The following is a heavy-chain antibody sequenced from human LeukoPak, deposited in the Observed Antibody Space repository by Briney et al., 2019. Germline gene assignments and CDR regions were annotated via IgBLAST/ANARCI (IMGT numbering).Heavy chain of an antibody. CDR1: GFTFSSYA. J-gene: IGHJ3*02. V-gene: IGHV3-30-3*01. CDR2: ISYDGSNK. Sequence: GGSLRLSCAASGFTFSSYAMHWVRQAPGKGLEWVAVISYDGSNKYYADSVKGRFTISRDNSKNTLYLQMNSLRAEDTAVYYCARDHSRLYGGNPRENAFDIWGQGTMVTVSS. D-gene: IGHD4-23*01. CDR3: ARDHSRLYGGNPRENAFDI.